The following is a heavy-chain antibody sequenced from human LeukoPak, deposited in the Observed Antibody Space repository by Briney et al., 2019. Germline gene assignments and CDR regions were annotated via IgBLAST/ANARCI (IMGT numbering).Heavy chain of an antibody. CDR2: IYYSGST. J-gene: IGHJ5*02. CDR3: ARDKSGGLQEPYNWFDP. CDR1: GGSISSIGYY. D-gene: IGHD4-11*01. V-gene: IGHV4-39*07. Sequence: SETLSLTCTVSGGSISSIGYYWGWSRQPPGRGLEWIGSIYYSGSTYYNPSLKSRVTISVDTSKNQFSLKLSSVTAADTAVYYCARDKSGGLQEPYNWFDPWGQGTLVTVSS.